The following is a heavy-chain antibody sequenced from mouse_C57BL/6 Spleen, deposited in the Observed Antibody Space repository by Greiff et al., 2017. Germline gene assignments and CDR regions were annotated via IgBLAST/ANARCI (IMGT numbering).Heavy chain of an antibody. CDR1: GFTFSSYA. V-gene: IGHV5-4*01. CDR2: ISDGGSYT. CDR3: ARDGYYLYYFDY. J-gene: IGHJ2*01. D-gene: IGHD2-3*01. Sequence: EVNLVESGGGLVKPGGSLKLSCAASGFTFSSYAMSWVRQTPEKRLEWVATISDGGSYTYYPDNVKGRFTISRDNAKNNLYLQMSHLKSEDTAMYYCARDGYYLYYFDYWGQGTTLTVSS.